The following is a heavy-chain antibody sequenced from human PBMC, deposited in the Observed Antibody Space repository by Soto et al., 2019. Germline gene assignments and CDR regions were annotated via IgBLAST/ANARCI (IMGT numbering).Heavy chain of an antibody. CDR2: IYHSGST. Sequence: SETLSLTCAVSGGSISSSNWWSWVRQPPGKGLEWIGEIYHSGSTNYNPSLKSRVTISVDKSKDQFSLKLSSVTAADTAVYYCARDRNTMVRGVIIYYYGMDVWGQGTTVT. CDR3: ARDRNTMVRGVIIYYYGMDV. J-gene: IGHJ6*02. V-gene: IGHV4-4*02. D-gene: IGHD3-10*01. CDR1: GGSISSSNW.